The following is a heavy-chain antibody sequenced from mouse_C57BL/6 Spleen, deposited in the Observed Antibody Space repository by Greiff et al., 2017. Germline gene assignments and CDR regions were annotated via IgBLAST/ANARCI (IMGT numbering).Heavy chain of an antibody. V-gene: IGHV1-15*01. J-gene: IGHJ2*01. CDR1: GYTFTDYE. CDR3: TSRYSNYFDY. D-gene: IGHD2-5*01. Sequence: QVQLQQSGAELVRPGASVTLSCKASGYTFTDYEMHWVKQTPVHGLEWIGAIDPETGGTAYNQKFKGKAILTADKSSSTAYIELRSLTSEDSAVYYCTSRYSNYFDYWAQGTTLTVSS. CDR2: IDPETGGT.